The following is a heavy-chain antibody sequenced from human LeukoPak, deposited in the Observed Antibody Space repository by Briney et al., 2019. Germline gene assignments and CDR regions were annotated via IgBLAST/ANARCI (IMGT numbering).Heavy chain of an antibody. J-gene: IGHJ4*02. CDR3: AREGAGGFDY. V-gene: IGHV3-7*03. Sequence: GGSLRLSCAASGFTFTNYWMNWVRQAPGKGLEWVANIKQDGSEKYYVDSVKGRFTISRDNAKNSLYLQMNSLRAEDTAVYYCAREGAGGFDYWGQGTLVTVSS. CDR1: GFTFTNYW. CDR2: IKQDGSEK. D-gene: IGHD3-16*01.